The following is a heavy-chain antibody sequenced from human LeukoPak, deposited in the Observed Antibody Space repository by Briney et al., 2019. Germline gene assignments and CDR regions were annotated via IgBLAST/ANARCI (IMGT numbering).Heavy chain of an antibody. V-gene: IGHV4-34*01. CDR1: GGSFSGYY. Sequence: SSETLSLTCAVYGGSFSGYYWSWIRQPPGKGLEWIGEINHSGSTNYNPSHKSRVTISVDTSKNQFSLKLSSVTAADTAVYYCARRVGSSSWYLALGWFEPWGQGTLVTVSS. J-gene: IGHJ5*02. CDR3: ARRVGSSSWYLALGWFEP. CDR2: INHSGST. D-gene: IGHD6-13*01.